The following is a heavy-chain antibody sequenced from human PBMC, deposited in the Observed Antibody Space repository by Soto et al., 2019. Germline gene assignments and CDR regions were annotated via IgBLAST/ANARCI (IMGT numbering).Heavy chain of an antibody. D-gene: IGHD2-2*01. Sequence: TLSLTCVVYGGSFSGYYWSWIRQSPGKGLEWIGGINHRGSTNYNPSLESRVTISVDTSKNQFSLKLPSVTAADTAMYYCARDGFCTSTTCRVGNWFDPWGQGTLVTVSS. CDR1: GGSFSGYY. CDR3: ARDGFCTSTTCRVGNWFDP. V-gene: IGHV4-34*01. CDR2: INHRGST. J-gene: IGHJ5*02.